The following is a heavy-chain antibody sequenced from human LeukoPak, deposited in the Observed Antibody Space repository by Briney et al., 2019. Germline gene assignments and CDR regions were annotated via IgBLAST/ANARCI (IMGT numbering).Heavy chain of an antibody. J-gene: IGHJ4*02. CDR1: GGSINTSNYC. CDR2: IYYSGST. D-gene: IGHD6-19*01. V-gene: IGHV4-39*01. Sequence: SETLSLTCTVSGGSINTSNYCWGWIRQPPGKGLEWMGTIYYSGSTYYNPSLKSRVTISVDTSQNQFSLKLTSVTAADTAVYYCSRRPRIAVAGPPFDYWGQGTLVTVSS. CDR3: SRRPRIAVAGPPFDY.